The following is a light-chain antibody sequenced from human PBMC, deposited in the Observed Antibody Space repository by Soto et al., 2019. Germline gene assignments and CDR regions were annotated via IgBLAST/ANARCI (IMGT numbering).Light chain of an antibody. Sequence: DIQMTQSPSSLSASVGDRVTITCRASQGISNYLAWYQQKPGKVPKFLLYAASTLQSGVPSRFSRSGSGTDITLTISSLQHEDVATYYCQKYNSAPYTFGPGTKVDIK. V-gene: IGKV1-27*01. CDR1: QGISNY. CDR2: AAS. CDR3: QKYNSAPYT. J-gene: IGKJ3*01.